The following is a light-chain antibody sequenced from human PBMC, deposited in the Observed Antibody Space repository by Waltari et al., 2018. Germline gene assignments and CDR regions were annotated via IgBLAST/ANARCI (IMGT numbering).Light chain of an antibody. CDR3: AVWDDSLSGPG. Sequence: QSVLTQPPSASGTPGQRVTISCSGSTSNIGSNTVNWYQQLPGTAPKLLIYTNNQRPSGVPDRFSGSKSGTSASLAISGLQSGDEADYYCAVWDDSLSGPGFGGGTKVTVL. CDR1: TSNIGSNT. J-gene: IGLJ3*02. V-gene: IGLV1-44*01. CDR2: TNN.